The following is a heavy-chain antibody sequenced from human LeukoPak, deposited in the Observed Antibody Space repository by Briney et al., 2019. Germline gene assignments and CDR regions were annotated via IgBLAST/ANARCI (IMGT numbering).Heavy chain of an antibody. Sequence: GGSLRLSCAASGFTFSSYSMNWVRQAPGKGLEWVSYISSSSSTIYYADSVKGRFTISRDNAKNSLYLQMNSLRDEDTAVYYCARDHLYCTNGVCYNWFDPWGQGTLVTVSS. D-gene: IGHD2-8*01. J-gene: IGHJ5*02. CDR1: GFTFSSYS. CDR3: ARDHLYCTNGVCYNWFDP. V-gene: IGHV3-48*02. CDR2: ISSSSSTI.